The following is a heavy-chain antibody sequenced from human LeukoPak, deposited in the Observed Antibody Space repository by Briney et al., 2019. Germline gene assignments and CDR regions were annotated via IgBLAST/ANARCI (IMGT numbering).Heavy chain of an antibody. CDR3: AKGGWYDILTGYYKHDAFDI. V-gene: IGHV3-9*01. D-gene: IGHD3-9*01. CDR1: GFSFDVYA. CDR2: IIWNIGSI. Sequence: RRCLRLSCAAAGFSFDVYAMHWVRQAPGEGLGWVSGIIWNIGSIGYADSVKGRFTISRDNAKNSLYLQMNSLRAEDTALYYCAKGGWYDILTGYYKHDAFDIWGQGTMVTVSS. J-gene: IGHJ3*02.